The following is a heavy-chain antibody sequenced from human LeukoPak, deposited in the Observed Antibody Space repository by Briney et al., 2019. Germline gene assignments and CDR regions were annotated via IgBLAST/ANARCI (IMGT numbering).Heavy chain of an antibody. CDR3: ARSGYLDY. J-gene: IGHJ4*02. CDR2: MNWDGSTT. CDR1: GFTLSSYW. D-gene: IGHD3-3*01. V-gene: IGHV3-74*03. Sequence: GGSLRLSCVASGFTLSSYWMHWVRQAPGKGLVWVARMNWDGSTTTYADSAKGRFTISRDNAKNTLYLQMKSLRAEDTAVYYCARSGYLDYWGQGTLVTVSS.